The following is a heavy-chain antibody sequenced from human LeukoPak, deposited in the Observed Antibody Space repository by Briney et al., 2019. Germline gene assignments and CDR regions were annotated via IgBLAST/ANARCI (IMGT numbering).Heavy chain of an antibody. D-gene: IGHD3-10*01. J-gene: IGHJ2*01. CDR1: GFTFGTFG. V-gene: IGHV3-23*01. Sequence: GGSLRLSCEASGFTFGTFGMAWVRQSPGKGLQWVSGITGSSTWTYYAASVKGRFTVSRDNSQNTLHLQMNSLRADDTAVNYCTRELVSSGTGYFDLWGRGTLVTVSS. CDR2: ITGSSTWT. CDR3: TRELVSSGTGYFDL.